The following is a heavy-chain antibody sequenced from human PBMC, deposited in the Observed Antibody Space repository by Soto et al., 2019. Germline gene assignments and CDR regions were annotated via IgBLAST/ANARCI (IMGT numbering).Heavy chain of an antibody. CDR1: GHTFTSYD. CDR3: ERGRYSANYYHFDX. Sequence: VASVKVSCKASGHTFTSYDINWVRQATGQGLEWMGWRNPNSGNTGYAHKFQGRVTMTRNTSISTAYMELSRLRSADTAVYYFERGRYSANYYHFDXWGQGTMVIVCX. J-gene: IGHJ4*02. CDR2: RNPNSGNT. V-gene: IGHV1-8*01. D-gene: IGHD1-26*01.